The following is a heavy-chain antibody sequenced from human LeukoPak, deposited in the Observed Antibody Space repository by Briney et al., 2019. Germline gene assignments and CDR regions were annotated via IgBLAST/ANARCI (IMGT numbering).Heavy chain of an antibody. J-gene: IGHJ4*02. D-gene: IGHD1-26*01. V-gene: IGHV3-7*01. Sequence: GGSLRLSCAASGFTFSNYWMSWVRQAPGKGLEWVANIKQDGSEKYYVDSVKGRFTISRDNTKNSLYQQMNSLRAEDTAVYYCADSIVLDYWGQGALVTVSS. CDR1: GFTFSNYW. CDR2: IKQDGSEK. CDR3: ADSIVLDY.